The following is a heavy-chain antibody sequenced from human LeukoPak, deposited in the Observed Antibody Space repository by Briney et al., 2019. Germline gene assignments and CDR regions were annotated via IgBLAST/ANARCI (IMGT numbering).Heavy chain of an antibody. Sequence: GGSLRLSCAASGFTVSSTYMTWVRQAPGKGLEWVSIVSGGGSTYYADSVKGRFTISRDNSENTLYLQMNSLIVDDTAIYYCARGVGTGYTDHWGQGTLVSVSS. CDR2: VSGGGST. V-gene: IGHV3-53*01. D-gene: IGHD3-9*01. CDR3: ARGVGTGYTDH. J-gene: IGHJ4*02. CDR1: GFTVSSTY.